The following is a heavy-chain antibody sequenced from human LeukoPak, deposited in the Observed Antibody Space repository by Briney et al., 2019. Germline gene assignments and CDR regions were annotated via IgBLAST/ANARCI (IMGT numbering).Heavy chain of an antibody. V-gene: IGHV3-30*02. CDR2: IRYDGSNK. CDR1: GFTFSSYS. Sequence: GGSLRLSCAASGFTFSSYSMNWVRQAPGKGLEWVAFIRYDGSNKYYADSVKGRFTISRDNSKNTLYLQMNSLRAEDTAVYYCAKDRGVFSYFDYWGQGTLVTVSS. CDR3: AKDRGVFSYFDY. D-gene: IGHD3-9*01. J-gene: IGHJ4*02.